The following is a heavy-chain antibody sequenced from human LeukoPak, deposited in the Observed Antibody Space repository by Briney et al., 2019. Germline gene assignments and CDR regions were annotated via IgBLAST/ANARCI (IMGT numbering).Heavy chain of an antibody. CDR2: INPNSGGT. V-gene: IGHV1-2*02. J-gene: IGHJ4*02. Sequence: GASVKVSCKASGYTFTGYYIHWVRQAPGQGLEWMGWINPNSGGTNYAHKFQGRVTMTRDTSISTASMELTRLTSEDTAVYYCARVAIVEYYFDYWGQGTLVTVSS. D-gene: IGHD3-22*01. CDR3: ARVAIVEYYFDY. CDR1: GYTFTGYY.